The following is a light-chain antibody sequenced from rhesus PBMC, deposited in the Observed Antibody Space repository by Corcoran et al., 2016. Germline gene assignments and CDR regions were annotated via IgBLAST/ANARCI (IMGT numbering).Light chain of an antibody. CDR2: KAS. J-gene: IGKJ2*01. CDR1: ENVNNY. CDR3: QHGYGTPYS. V-gene: IGKV1-74*01. Sequence: DIQMTQSPSSLSASVGDRVTITCRASENVNNYLNWYQQQPGKAPKLLNNKASTLQSGVPSRFSDSGSGTDYTFTISSLQPEDVATYYCQHGYGTPYSCGQGTKVEIK.